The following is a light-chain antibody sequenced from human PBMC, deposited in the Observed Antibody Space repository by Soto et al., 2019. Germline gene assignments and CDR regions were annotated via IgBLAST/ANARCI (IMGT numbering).Light chain of an antibody. V-gene: IGLV7-43*01. CDR3: PLYYGGAWM. Sequence: QSVVTQAPSLTVSPGGTVTITCASSTGAVTSVHNPNWYQQKPGQAPRALIYRISKKHSWTPARFSGFLLGYKAALTLSGVQPADEAECYCPLYYGGAWMFGGGTQLTVL. CDR1: TGAVTSVHN. CDR2: RIS. J-gene: IGLJ3*02.